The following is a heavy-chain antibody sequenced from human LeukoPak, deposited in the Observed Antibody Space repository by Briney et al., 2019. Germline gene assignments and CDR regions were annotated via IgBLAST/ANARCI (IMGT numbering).Heavy chain of an antibody. CDR3: ARDLGKAYCSSTSCYPLYYYYYMDV. J-gene: IGHJ6*03. V-gene: IGHV1-2*02. D-gene: IGHD2-2*01. CDR2: INPNSGGT. CDR1: GYTFTSYA. Sequence: ASVKVSCKASGYTFTSYAMNWVRQAPGQGLEWMGWINPNSGGTNYAQKFQSRVTMTRDTSISTAYMELSRLRSDDTAVYYCARDLGKAYCSSTSCYPLYYYYYMDVWGKGTTVTISS.